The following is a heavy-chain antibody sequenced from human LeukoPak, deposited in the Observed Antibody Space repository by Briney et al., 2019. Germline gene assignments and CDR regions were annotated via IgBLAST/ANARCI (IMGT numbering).Heavy chain of an antibody. D-gene: IGHD2-21*02. V-gene: IGHV4-4*09. Sequence: PPETLSLTCNVSGASISFYWNWIRQTPGEGLQWIGYVYSSGRSDSNPSLESRVTIPLDASRSQFSLRLTSVTAADTGVYYCARRGDSAPYFDSWGPGTLVTVSS. CDR1: GASISFY. CDR3: ARRGDSAPYFDS. J-gene: IGHJ4*02. CDR2: VYSSGRS.